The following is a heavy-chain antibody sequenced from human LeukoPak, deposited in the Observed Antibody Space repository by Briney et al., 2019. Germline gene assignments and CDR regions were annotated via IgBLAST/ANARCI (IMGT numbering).Heavy chain of an antibody. D-gene: IGHD3-10*01. CDR2: IYSGGST. V-gene: IGHV3-53*01. J-gene: IGHJ4*02. Sequence: PGGSLRLSCAASGFTVSSNYMSWVRQAPGKGLEWVSVIYSGGSTYYADSVKGRFTISRDNSKNTLYLQMNSLRAEDTAMYYCARGSGSYYAPPWYWGQGTLVTVSS. CDR3: ARGSGSYYAPPWY. CDR1: GFTVSSNY.